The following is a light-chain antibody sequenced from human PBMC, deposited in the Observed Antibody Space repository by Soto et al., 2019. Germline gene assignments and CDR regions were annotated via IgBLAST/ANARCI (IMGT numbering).Light chain of an antibody. CDR3: QQYNNWPPIFT. J-gene: IGKJ3*01. Sequence: EIVMTQSPATLSVSPGERATLSCKASQSVTSNLAWYQQKPGQGPRLLIYGASTSATGVPARFSGSGSGTEFTLTISSLQSEDFAVYYCQQYNNWPPIFTFGPGTKVDIK. CDR1: QSVTSN. V-gene: IGKV3-15*01. CDR2: GAS.